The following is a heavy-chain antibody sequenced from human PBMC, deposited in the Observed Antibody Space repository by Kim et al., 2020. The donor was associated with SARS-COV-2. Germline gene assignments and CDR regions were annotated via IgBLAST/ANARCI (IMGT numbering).Heavy chain of an antibody. CDR1: GFTFSGSA. J-gene: IGHJ6*02. V-gene: IGHV3-73*01. CDR2: IRSKANSYAT. D-gene: IGHD3-10*01. CDR3: TRDPTMVRGVPGYYYGMDV. Sequence: GGSLRLSCAASGFTFSGSAMHWVRQASGKGLEWVGRIRSKANSYATAYAASVKGRFTISRDDSKNTAYLQMNSLKTEDTAVYYCTRDPTMVRGVPGYYYGMDVWGQGTTVTVSS.